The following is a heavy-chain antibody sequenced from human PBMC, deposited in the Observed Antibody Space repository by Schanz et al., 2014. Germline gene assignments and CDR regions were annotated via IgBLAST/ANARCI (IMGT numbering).Heavy chain of an antibody. Sequence: QVPLVQSGAEVRKPGSSVRVSCKASGGTFTSYAFSWVRQAPGQGLEWMGRIIPIVDITNYAQKFLGRVTITADNSTSTAYMVLSSLRSEDTAVYYCASERGVRGGGVWKVNWFDPWGQGTLVTVSS. D-gene: IGHD3-10*01. CDR3: ASERGVRGGGVWKVNWFDP. CDR1: GGTFTSYA. V-gene: IGHV1-69*04. CDR2: IIPIVDIT. J-gene: IGHJ5*02.